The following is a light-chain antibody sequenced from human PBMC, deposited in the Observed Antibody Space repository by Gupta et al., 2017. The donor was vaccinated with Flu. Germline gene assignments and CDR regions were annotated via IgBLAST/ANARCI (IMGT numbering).Light chain of an antibody. CDR3: QQSSLTWT. V-gene: IGKV1-39*01. CDR2: LAT. Sequence: DIRETKFPYSLSASVGDTVTITCRASQPISNNLNWYQQKPGKAPKLLIYLATSLQSGVPSRFSGSGSGTDFALTINNLQPEDFAIYYCQQSSLTWTFGQGTNV. CDR1: QPISNN. J-gene: IGKJ1*01.